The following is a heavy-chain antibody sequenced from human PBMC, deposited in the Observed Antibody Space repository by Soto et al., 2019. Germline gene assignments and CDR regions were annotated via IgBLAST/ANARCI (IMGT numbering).Heavy chain of an antibody. D-gene: IGHD1-26*01. CDR3: ARGNQELDY. J-gene: IGHJ4*02. CDR1: GYIFTSYV. CDR2: INAGNGNT. V-gene: IGHV1-3*01. Sequence: ASVKVSCKASGYIFTSYVMHWVRQAPGQRLEWMGWINAGNGNTKYSPKYQGRVTVTRDTSASAAHMDLSSLTSEDTAVYCCARGNQELDYWGQGTLVTVSS.